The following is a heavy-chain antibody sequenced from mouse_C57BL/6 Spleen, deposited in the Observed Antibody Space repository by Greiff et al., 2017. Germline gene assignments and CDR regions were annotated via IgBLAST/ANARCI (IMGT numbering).Heavy chain of an antibody. Sequence: QVQLQQSGPELVKPGASVKISCKASGYSFTSYYIHWVKQRPGQGLEWIGWIYPGSGNNKYNEKFKGKGTLTPDTPSSTAYMQLSSLTSADSAVYYCARSHYGSSFDYWGQGTTLTVSS. V-gene: IGHV1-66*01. J-gene: IGHJ2*01. D-gene: IGHD1-1*01. CDR1: GYSFTSYY. CDR2: IYPGSGNN. CDR3: ARSHYGSSFDY.